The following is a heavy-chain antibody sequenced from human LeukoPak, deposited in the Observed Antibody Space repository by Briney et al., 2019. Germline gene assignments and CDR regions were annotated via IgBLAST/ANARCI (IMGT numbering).Heavy chain of an antibody. CDR3: AKDGFRYFDWLLFNYGMDV. CDR1: GFTFSSYA. J-gene: IGHJ6*02. D-gene: IGHD3-9*01. V-gene: IGHV3-23*01. Sequence: GGSLRLSCAASGFTFSSYAMYWVRQAPGKGLEWVSGIFGSGGSTHYADSVKGRFTISRDNSKNSLYLQMNSLRTEDTALYYCAKDGFRYFDWLLFNYGMDVWGQGTTVTVSS. CDR2: IFGSGGST.